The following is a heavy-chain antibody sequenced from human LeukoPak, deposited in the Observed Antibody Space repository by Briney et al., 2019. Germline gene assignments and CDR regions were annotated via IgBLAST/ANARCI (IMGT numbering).Heavy chain of an antibody. J-gene: IGHJ4*02. V-gene: IGHV1-18*04. CDR2: LSAYNGNT. CDR3: FQAEDGIRDFDWLEAPDY. Sequence: GASLKVSCKASGCTFTSYGISWVRQSPGQGLEWIGWLSAYNGNTNYAQKLQGRVTMNTDTSTSTAYMELRSLRSDDTAVYFFFQAEDGIRDFDWLEAPDYWGQGTLVTVSS. CDR1: GCTFTSYG. D-gene: IGHD3-9*01.